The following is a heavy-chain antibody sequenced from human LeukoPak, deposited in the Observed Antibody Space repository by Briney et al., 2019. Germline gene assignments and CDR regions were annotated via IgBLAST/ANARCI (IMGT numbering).Heavy chain of an antibody. Sequence: GGSLRLSCAASGFTVSSNYMSWVRQAPGKGLEWVSVIYSGGSTYYADFVKGRFTISRDNSKNTLYLQMNSLRAEDTAVYYCARGGQQLLDYFDYWGQGTLVTVSS. D-gene: IGHD6-13*01. CDR3: ARGGQQLLDYFDY. CDR2: IYSGGST. J-gene: IGHJ4*02. V-gene: IGHV3-53*01. CDR1: GFTVSSNY.